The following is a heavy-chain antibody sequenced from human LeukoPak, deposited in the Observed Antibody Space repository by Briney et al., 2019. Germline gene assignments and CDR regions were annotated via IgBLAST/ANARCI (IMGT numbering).Heavy chain of an antibody. CDR1: GGSISSYY. CDR2: IYYSGST. J-gene: IGHJ4*02. V-gene: IGHV4-59*01. Sequence: PSETLSLTCTVSGGSISSYYWSWIRQPPGKGLEWIGYIYYSGSTNYNPSLKSRVTISVDTSKNQFSLKLSSVTAADTAVYYCARGRASSWTYYFDYWGQGTPVTVSS. D-gene: IGHD6-13*01. CDR3: ARGRASSWTYYFDY.